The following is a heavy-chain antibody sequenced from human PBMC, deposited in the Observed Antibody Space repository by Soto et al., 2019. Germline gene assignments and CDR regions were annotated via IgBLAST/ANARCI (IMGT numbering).Heavy chain of an antibody. J-gene: IGHJ4*02. Sequence: VSVKVSCTASGYTFTLYGITWVRQAPGQGLEWMGWISGYNGNTNYAQNLQGRVTMTTDTSTSTAYMEQRSLGSDDTAVYYCARTPTDSFDYWGQGTLVTVSS. CDR2: ISGYNGNT. V-gene: IGHV1-18*01. CDR3: ARTPTDSFDY. D-gene: IGHD2-21*02. CDR1: GYTFTLYG.